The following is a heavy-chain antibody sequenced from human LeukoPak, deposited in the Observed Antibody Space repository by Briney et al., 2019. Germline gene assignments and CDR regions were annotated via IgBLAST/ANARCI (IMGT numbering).Heavy chain of an antibody. CDR3: ATNTIFGVAYFDY. V-gene: IGHV3-7*01. Sequence: GGSLRLSCAASGFTFSSYWMSWVRQAPGKGLEWVANIKQDGSEKYYVDSVKGRFTISRDNAKNSLYLQMNSLRAEDTAVYYCATNTIFGVAYFDYWGQGTLVTVPS. CDR1: GFTFSSYW. D-gene: IGHD3-3*01. J-gene: IGHJ4*02. CDR2: IKQDGSEK.